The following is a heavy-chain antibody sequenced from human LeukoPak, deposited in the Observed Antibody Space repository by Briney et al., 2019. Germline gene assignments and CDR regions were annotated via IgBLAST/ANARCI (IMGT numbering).Heavy chain of an antibody. CDR3: ARDATMMGNYFNY. J-gene: IGHJ4*02. Sequence: KPSETLSLTCTVSGGSISSSSFYWGWIRQPPGKGLEWIGSIYYSDTTYYNPSLKSRVTISVDTSKNQFSLQLSSVTAADTAVYYCARDATMMGNYFNYWGQGTLVTVSS. CDR2: IYYSDTT. CDR1: GGSISSSSFY. V-gene: IGHV4-39*07. D-gene: IGHD5-12*01.